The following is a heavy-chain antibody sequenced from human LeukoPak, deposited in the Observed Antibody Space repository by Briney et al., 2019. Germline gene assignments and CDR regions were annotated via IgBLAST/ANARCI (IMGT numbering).Heavy chain of an antibody. CDR3: ARDDYSNYGNWFDP. Sequence: PSETLSLTCTVSGGSISSYYWSWIRQPAGKGLEWIGRIYTSGSTNYNPSLKSRVTMSVGTSKNQFSLKLSSVTAADTAVYYCARDDYSNYGNWFDPWGQGTLVTVSS. D-gene: IGHD4-11*01. V-gene: IGHV4-4*07. J-gene: IGHJ5*02. CDR2: IYTSGST. CDR1: GGSISSYY.